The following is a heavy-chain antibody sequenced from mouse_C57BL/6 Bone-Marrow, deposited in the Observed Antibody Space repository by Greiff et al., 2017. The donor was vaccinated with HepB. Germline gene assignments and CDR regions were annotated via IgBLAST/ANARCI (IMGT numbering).Heavy chain of an antibody. CDR2: ISSGSSTI. V-gene: IGHV5-17*01. CDR3: ARPYYGSSYWFAY. CDR1: GFTFSDYG. D-gene: IGHD1-1*01. Sequence: DVKLVESGGGLVKPGGSLKLSCAASGFTFSDYGMHWVRQAPEKGLEWVAYISSGSSTIYYADTVKGRFTISRDNAKNTLFLQMTSLRSEDTAMYYCARPYYGSSYWFAYWGQGTLVTVSA. J-gene: IGHJ3*01.